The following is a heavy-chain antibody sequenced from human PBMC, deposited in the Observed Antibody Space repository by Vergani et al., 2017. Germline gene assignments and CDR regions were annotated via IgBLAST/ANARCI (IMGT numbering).Heavy chain of an antibody. J-gene: IGHJ4*03. CDR3: ARLSYDTTPYEQGGYDC. CDR2: ISARYPST. V-gene: IGHV3-23*01. D-gene: IGHD3-22*01. CDR1: GFTFSACP. Sequence: EVQLLQSGGGVIQPGGSVRLSCAASGFTFSACPMTWVRQAPGKGLEWVSAISARYPSTYYADSVKGRFTISRDNSKNMLYLQMNSLRAEDTAVYYCARLSYDTTPYEQGGYDCWGQGTLVSVSS.